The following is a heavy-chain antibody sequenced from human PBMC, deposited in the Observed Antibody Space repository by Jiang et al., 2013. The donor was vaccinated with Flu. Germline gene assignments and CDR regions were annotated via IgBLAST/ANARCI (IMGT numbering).Heavy chain of an antibody. Sequence: YWIGWVRQMPGKGLEWMGIIYPGDSDTRYSPSFQGQVTISADKSISTAYLQWSSLKASDTAMYYCARQRGTYSSSWGDAFDIWGQGTMVTVSS. CDR1: YW. J-gene: IGHJ3*02. CDR3: ARQRGTYSSSWGDAFDI. CDR2: IYPGDSDT. D-gene: IGHD6-13*01. V-gene: IGHV5-51*01.